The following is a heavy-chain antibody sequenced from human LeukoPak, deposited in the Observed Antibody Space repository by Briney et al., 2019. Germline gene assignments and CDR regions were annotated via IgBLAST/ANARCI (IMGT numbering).Heavy chain of an antibody. CDR2: IYYSGST. CDR1: GGSISSYY. CDR3: ARARYYYYYYMDV. V-gene: IGHV4-59*01. J-gene: IGHJ6*03. Sequence: PSETLSLTCTVSGGSISSYYWSWIRQPPGKGLEWIGYIYYSGSTNYNPSLKSRVTISVDTSKNQFSLELSSVTAADTAVYYCARARYYYYYYMDVWGKGTTVTISS.